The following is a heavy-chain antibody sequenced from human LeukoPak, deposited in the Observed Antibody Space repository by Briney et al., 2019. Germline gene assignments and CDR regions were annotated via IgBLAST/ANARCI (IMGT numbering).Heavy chain of an antibody. Sequence: SGGSLRLSCAASGFTFSNYAMTWVRQAPGKGLEWVSGISGSGGSTHYADSVKGRFTISRDNSKNTLYLQMNSLRAEDTAVYYCAKSVAAADTRYYYYGMDVWGQGTTVTVSS. J-gene: IGHJ6*02. CDR3: AKSVAAADTRYYYYGMDV. V-gene: IGHV3-23*01. CDR2: ISGSGGST. D-gene: IGHD6-13*01. CDR1: GFTFSNYA.